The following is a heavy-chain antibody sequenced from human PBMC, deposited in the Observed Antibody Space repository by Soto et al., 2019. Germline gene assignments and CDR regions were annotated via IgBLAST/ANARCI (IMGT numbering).Heavy chain of an antibody. CDR3: AKRPLAARHTDY. J-gene: IGHJ4*02. CDR1: GFTFSNYA. Sequence: EVQLLESGGGLVQPGGSLRLSCAASGFTFSNYAMTWVRQAPEKGLEWVSTISGSGDNTYYADSVRGRFTISRDNSKNTLDLQMNSLRADDTAVYYCAKRPLAARHTDYWGQGTLVSVSS. D-gene: IGHD6-6*01. CDR2: ISGSGDNT. V-gene: IGHV3-23*01.